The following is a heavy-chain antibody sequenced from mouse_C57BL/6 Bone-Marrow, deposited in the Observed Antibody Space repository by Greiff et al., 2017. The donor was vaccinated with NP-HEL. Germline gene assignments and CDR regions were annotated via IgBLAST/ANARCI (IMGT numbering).Heavy chain of an antibody. CDR3: ARRLTTVVADYAMDY. D-gene: IGHD1-1*01. J-gene: IGHJ4*01. CDR2: IYPGSGNT. CDR1: GYTFTDYY. Sequence: QVQLQQSGAELVRPGASVKLSCKASGYTFTDYYINWVKQRPGQGLEWIARIYPGSGNTYYNEKFKGKATLTAEKSSSTAYMQLSSLTSEDSAVYFCARRLTTVVADYAMDYWGQGTSVTVSS. V-gene: IGHV1-76*01.